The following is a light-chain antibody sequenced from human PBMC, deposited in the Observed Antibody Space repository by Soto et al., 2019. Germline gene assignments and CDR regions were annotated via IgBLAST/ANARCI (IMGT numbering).Light chain of an antibody. CDR1: QGISSY. CDR3: QQLNSYPRT. J-gene: IGKJ1*01. CDR2: AAS. Sequence: DIQLTQSPSFLSASVGDRVTITCRASQGISSYLAWYQQKPGKAPNLLIYAASTLQSGVPSRFSGSGSGTEFTLTISSLQPEEFTTYYCQQLNSYPRTFGQGTKVEIK. V-gene: IGKV1-9*01.